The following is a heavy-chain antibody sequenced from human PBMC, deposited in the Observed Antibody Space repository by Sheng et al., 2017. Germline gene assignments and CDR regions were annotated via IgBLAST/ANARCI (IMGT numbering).Heavy chain of an antibody. CDR3: ARLMMVRGVPDWFDP. J-gene: IGHJ5*02. V-gene: IGHV4-38-2*02. D-gene: IGHD3-10*01. Sequence: QVQLQESGPGLVKPSETLSLTCTVSGYSISSGYYWGWIRQPPGKGLEWIGSIYHSGSTYYNPSLKSRVTISVDTSKNQFSLKLSSVTAADTAVYYCARLMMVRGVPDWFDPVGPGNPGHRLL. CDR1: GYSISSGYY. CDR2: IYHSGST.